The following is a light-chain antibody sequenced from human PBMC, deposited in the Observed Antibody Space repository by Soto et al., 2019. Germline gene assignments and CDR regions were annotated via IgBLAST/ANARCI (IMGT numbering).Light chain of an antibody. J-gene: IGLJ1*01. Sequence: QSALTQPASLSGSPGQSITISCTGTSSDVGGYNYVSWYQQHPGKAPKLIIYEVSYRPSGVSNRFSGSKSGNTASLTISGLQADDEADYYCSSSTGSSTLVFGTGTKVTVL. CDR1: SSDVGGYNY. CDR2: EVS. V-gene: IGLV2-14*01. CDR3: SSSTGSSTLV.